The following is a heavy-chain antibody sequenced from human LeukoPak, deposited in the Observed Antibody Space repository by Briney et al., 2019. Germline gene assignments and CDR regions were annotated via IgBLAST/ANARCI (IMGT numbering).Heavy chain of an antibody. CDR3: ERAGGQQLSSFDC. CDR1: GFTFSTYG. J-gene: IGHJ4*01. Sequence: PGGSLRLSCAASGFTFSTYGMNWVRQAPGQGLEWVAIICYSGSDKYYADSVKGRFVISRDNSKNTLYLQMNSLKVEDTAVYYCERAGGQQLSSFDCCGEATLVTVSS. V-gene: IGHV3-33*01. CDR2: ICYSGSDK. D-gene: IGHD6-13*01.